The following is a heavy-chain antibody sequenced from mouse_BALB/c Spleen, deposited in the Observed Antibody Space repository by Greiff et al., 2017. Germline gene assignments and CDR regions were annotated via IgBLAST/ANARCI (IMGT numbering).Heavy chain of an antibody. CDR2: ISYSGST. J-gene: IGHJ1*01. CDR3: ARRGDYGSRYFDV. D-gene: IGHD1-1*01. V-gene: IGHV3-2*02. CDR1: GYSITSDYA. Sequence: EVKLMESGPGLVKPSQSLSLTCTVTGYSITSDYAWNWIRQFPGNKLEWMGYISYSGSTSYNPSLKSRISITRDTSKNQFFLQLNSVTTEDTATYYCARRGDYGSRYFDVWGAGTTVTVSS.